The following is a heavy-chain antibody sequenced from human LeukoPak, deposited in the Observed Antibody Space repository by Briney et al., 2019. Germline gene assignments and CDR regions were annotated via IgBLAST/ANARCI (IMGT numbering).Heavy chain of an antibody. D-gene: IGHD1-26*01. CDR2: VNESGGT. V-gene: IGHV4-34*01. CDR1: VGSFSGYH. J-gene: IGHJ5*02. CDR3: ARGQGATVPKVGKNWFDP. Sequence: SETLSLTCAVYVGSFSGYHWNWIRQPPGKGPEWIGEVNESGGTNINPSLRSRVILSVDTSMNQFSLKLVSVTAADTGVYYCARGQGATVPKVGKNWFDPWGHGTRVIVSP.